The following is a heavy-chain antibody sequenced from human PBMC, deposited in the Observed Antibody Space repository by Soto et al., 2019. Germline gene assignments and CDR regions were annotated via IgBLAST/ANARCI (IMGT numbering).Heavy chain of an antibody. CDR3: ARESDIVATNPTFDY. V-gene: IGHV3-30-3*01. CDR2: ISYDGSNK. CDR1: GFTFSSYA. D-gene: IGHD5-12*01. J-gene: IGHJ4*02. Sequence: QVQLVESGGGVVQPGRSLRLSCAASGFTFSSYAMHWVRQAPGKELEWVAVISYDGSNKYYADSVKGRFTISRDNSKNTLYLQMNSLRAEDTAVYYCARESDIVATNPTFDYWGQGTLVTVSS.